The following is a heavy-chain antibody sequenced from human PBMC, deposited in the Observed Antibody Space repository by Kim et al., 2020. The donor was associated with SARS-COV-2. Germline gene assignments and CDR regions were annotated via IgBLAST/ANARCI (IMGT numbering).Heavy chain of an antibody. CDR1: GGSISSYY. CDR3: ARRARDRLKTKSNWYFDL. J-gene: IGHJ2*01. V-gene: IGHV4-59*13. Sequence: SETLSLTCTVSGGSISSYYWSWIRQPPGKGLEWIGYIYYSGSTNYNPSLKSRVTISVDTSKNQFSLKLSSVTAADTAVYYCARRARDRLKTKSNWYFDLWGRGTLVTVSS. CDR2: IYYSGST.